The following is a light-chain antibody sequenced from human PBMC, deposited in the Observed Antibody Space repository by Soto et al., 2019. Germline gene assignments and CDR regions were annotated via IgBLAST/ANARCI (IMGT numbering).Light chain of an antibody. CDR2: SNN. J-gene: IGLJ2*01. V-gene: IGLV1-44*01. Sequence: QSVLTQTPSASGTPGQRVNISCSGSSSNIGSNNVNWYQQLPGTAPKLLIYSNNQRPSGVPDRFSGSKSGTSASLAISGPQSEDKADYYCEAWDDSLNGVVFGGGTKLTVL. CDR1: SSNIGSNN. CDR3: EAWDDSLNGVV.